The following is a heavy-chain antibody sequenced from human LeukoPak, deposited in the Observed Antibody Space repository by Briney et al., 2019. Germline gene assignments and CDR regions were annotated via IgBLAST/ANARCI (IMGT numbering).Heavy chain of an antibody. CDR2: ISHSGTT. J-gene: IGHJ5*01. CDR1: GGSFSGYY. CDR3: ARGSPKHDS. Sequence: SETLSLTCAVYGGSFSGYYWTWIRQPPGKGLEWIAEISHSGTTNYNPALKSRVTISVDTSKNQFSLKLISVTAADTGVYYCARGSPKHDSWGQGTLVIVSP. V-gene: IGHV4-34*01.